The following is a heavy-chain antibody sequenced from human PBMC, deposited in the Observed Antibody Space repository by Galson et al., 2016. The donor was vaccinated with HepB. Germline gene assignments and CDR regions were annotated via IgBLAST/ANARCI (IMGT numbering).Heavy chain of an antibody. CDR1: GFSFTNYW. V-gene: IGHV5-51*03. D-gene: IGHD5-24*01. Sequence: QSGAEVKKPGESLKISCQGFGFSFTNYWIGWVRQMPGKCLEWMGIIYPGDSDTRYSPSFEGQVTISADKSISTAYLQWRSLKASDTAIYHCARRGNYRYYYSGIDVWGQGTTVTVS. CDR2: IYPGDSDT. CDR3: ARRGNYRYYYSGIDV. J-gene: IGHJ6*01.